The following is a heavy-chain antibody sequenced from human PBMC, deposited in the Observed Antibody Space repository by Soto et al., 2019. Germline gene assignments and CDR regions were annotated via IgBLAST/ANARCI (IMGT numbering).Heavy chain of an antibody. CDR1: GGTFSNST. Sequence: QVQLVQSGAEVKKPGSSVKVSCKAAGGTFSNSTINWVRQAPGQGLEWMGRIIPILDITNHAQRFQGRVTITADKSTTTAYMELSSLTSKDTAVYYCAGQGVRDDFYSYYHMDVWGTGTTVTVSS. D-gene: IGHD3-16*01. CDR2: IIPILDIT. V-gene: IGHV1-69*02. CDR3: AGQGVRDDFYSYYHMDV. J-gene: IGHJ6*03.